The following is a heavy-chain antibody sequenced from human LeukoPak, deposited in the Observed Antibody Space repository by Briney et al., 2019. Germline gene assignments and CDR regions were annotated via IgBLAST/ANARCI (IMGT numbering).Heavy chain of an antibody. CDR2: IYYSGST. J-gene: IGHJ3*02. Sequence: SETLSLTCTVSGGSISSYYWSWIRQPPGKGLEWIGYIYYSGSTNYNPSLKSRVFISVDASKNQFALNLSSVTAADTAVYYCAQTGVPAASDAFDIWGQGTMVTVSS. CDR1: GGSISSYY. V-gene: IGHV4-59*08. CDR3: AQTGVPAASDAFDI. D-gene: IGHD2-2*01.